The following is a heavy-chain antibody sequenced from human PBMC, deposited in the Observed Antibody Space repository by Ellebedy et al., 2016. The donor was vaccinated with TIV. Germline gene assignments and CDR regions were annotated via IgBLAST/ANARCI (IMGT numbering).Heavy chain of an antibody. D-gene: IGHD2-21*01. CDR1: GYTFNNYY. V-gene: IGHV1-46*02. Sequence: ASVKVSCKASGYTFNNYYLHWVRQAPGQGLEWMGIIDPSETSTTYAQKLQGRVTMTSDTSTSTVYMELNSLRSEDTAVYYCARRDRHNAFDMWGQGTMVTVSS. J-gene: IGHJ3*02. CDR2: IDPSETST. CDR3: ARRDRHNAFDM.